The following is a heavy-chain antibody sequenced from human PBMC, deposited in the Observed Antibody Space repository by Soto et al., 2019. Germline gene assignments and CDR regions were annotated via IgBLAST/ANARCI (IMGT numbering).Heavy chain of an antibody. D-gene: IGHD6-13*01. V-gene: IGHV4-39*01. CDR1: GGSISSSSYY. CDR3: ARLGGAAAGLFFDY. Sequence: PSETLSLTCTVSGGSISSSSYYWGWIRQPPGKGLEWIGSIYYSGSTYYNPSLKNRVTISVDTSKNQFSLKLSSVTAADTAVYFCARLGGAAAGLFFDYWGQGTLVTVSS. CDR2: IYYSGST. J-gene: IGHJ4*02.